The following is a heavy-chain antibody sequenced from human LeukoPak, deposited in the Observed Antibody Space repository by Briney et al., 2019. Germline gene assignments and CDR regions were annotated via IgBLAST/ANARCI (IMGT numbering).Heavy chain of an antibody. CDR1: GGTFSSYA. CDR2: IIPIFGTA. CDR3: ARGPGRYPNWFDP. Sequence: SVKVSCKAFGGTFSSYAISWVRQAPGQGLEWMGGIIPIFGTANYAQKFQGRVTITADESTSTAYMELSSLRSEDTAVYYCARGPGRYPNWFDPWGQGTLVTVSS. D-gene: IGHD3-9*01. V-gene: IGHV1-69*13. J-gene: IGHJ5*02.